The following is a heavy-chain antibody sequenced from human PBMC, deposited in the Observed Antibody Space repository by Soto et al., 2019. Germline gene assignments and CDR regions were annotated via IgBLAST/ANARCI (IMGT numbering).Heavy chain of an antibody. D-gene: IGHD1-1*01. CDR3: ARDRLRYNWNDFPYYYYGMDV. Sequence: QVQLVESGGGVVQPGRSLRLSCAASGFTFSSYAMHWVRQAPGKGRDGGAVITYDGSNKYYADSAKGRFTISRDNSKNTLYLQMNSLRAEDTAVYYCARDRLRYNWNDFPYYYYGMDVWGQGTTVTVS. CDR2: ITYDGSNK. V-gene: IGHV3-30-3*01. CDR1: GFTFSSYA. J-gene: IGHJ6*02.